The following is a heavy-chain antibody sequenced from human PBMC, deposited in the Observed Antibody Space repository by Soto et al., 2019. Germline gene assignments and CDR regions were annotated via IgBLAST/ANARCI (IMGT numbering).Heavy chain of an antibody. CDR2: ISSSGST. J-gene: IGHJ5*02. Sequence: TLYLTCTVSGDSIGGVGYWSWVRQFPGRGLEWIGCISSSGSTYYNPALNNRISLSLDTSQNQFSLTLLSVTAADTAIYYCARSGVTGIVIPSHWFAPRGQGPLVTVSS. D-gene: IGHD2-21*02. CDR1: GDSIGGVGY. V-gene: IGHV4-31*03. CDR3: ARSGVTGIVIPSHWFAP.